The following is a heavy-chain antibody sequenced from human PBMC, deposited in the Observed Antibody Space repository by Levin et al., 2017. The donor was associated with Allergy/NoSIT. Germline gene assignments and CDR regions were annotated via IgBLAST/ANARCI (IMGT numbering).Heavy chain of an antibody. D-gene: IGHD3-3*01. CDR1: GGSFSGYY. V-gene: IGHV4-34*01. CDR2: INHSGST. Sequence: PSETLSLTCAVYGGSFSGYYWSWIRQPPGKGLEWIGEINHSGSTNYNPSLKSRVTISVDTSKNQFSLKLSSVTAADTAVYYCARNYEQRPIDYWGQGTLVTVSS. CDR3: ARNYEQRPIDY. J-gene: IGHJ4*02.